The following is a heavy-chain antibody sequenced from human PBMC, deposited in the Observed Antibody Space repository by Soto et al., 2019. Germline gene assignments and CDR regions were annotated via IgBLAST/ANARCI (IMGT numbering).Heavy chain of an antibody. J-gene: IGHJ4*02. Sequence: EVQLVESGGGLVQPGRSLRLSCAASGFTFDDYAMHWVRQAPGKGLEWVSGVSLNSGSIGYADSVKGRFTLSRDNAKNSLYLQMNSLRPEDTALYYWAKGLRITIFYLFDNCGQGTLVSVSS. CDR1: GFTFDDYA. CDR2: VSLNSGSI. D-gene: IGHD3-3*01. V-gene: IGHV3-9*01. CDR3: AKGLRITIFYLFDN.